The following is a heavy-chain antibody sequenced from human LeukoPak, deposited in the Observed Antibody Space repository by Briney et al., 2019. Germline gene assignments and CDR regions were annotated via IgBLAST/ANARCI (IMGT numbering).Heavy chain of an antibody. V-gene: IGHV4-59*01. CDR2: IYHSGST. Sequence: PSETLSLTCSVSGASISRYYWSWIRQPPGKGLEWIGYIYHSGSTNYNPSLKSRVTISVDTSKNQFSLKLTSVTAADTAVYYCARARYANAWYAFDIWGQGTMVTVSS. CDR3: ARARYANAWYAFDI. D-gene: IGHD2-2*01. CDR1: GASISRYY. J-gene: IGHJ3*02.